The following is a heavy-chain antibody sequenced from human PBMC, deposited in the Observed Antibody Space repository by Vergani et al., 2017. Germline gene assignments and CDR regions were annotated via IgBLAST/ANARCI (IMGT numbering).Heavy chain of an antibody. CDR3: ARAHSSHNCSSGSCYRDY. CDR1: GYTFTSYY. D-gene: IGHD2-15*01. J-gene: IGHJ4*02. CDR2: INPSGGST. V-gene: IGHV1-46*01. Sequence: QVPLVQSGAEVKKPGASVKVSCKASGYTFTSYYMHWVRQAPGQGLEWMGIINPSGGSTSYAQKFQGRVTMTRDTSTSTVYMELSSLRSEDTAVYYCARAHSSHNCSSGSCYRDYWGQGTLVTVSS.